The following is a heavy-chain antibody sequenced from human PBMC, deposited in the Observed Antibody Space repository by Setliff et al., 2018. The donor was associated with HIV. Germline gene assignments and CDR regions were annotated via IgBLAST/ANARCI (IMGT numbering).Heavy chain of an antibody. D-gene: IGHD2-15*01. CDR3: ARGHLDYNYWEDIVGHWFDP. J-gene: IGHJ5*02. CDR2: MNPNSGNT. Sequence: ASVKVSCKASGYTFTSYDINWVRQATGQGLEWMGWMNPNSGNTGYAQKFQGRVTMTRNTSISTAYMELSSLTSEDTAVYYCARGHLDYNYWEDIVGHWFDPWGQGTLVTVSS. V-gene: IGHV1-8*01. CDR1: GYTFTSYD.